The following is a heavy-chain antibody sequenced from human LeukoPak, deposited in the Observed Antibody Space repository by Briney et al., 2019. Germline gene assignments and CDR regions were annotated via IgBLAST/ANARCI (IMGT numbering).Heavy chain of an antibody. J-gene: IGHJ4*02. CDR1: GYSFSTYW. Sequence: GESLKISCKGSGYSFSTYWIGWVRQMPGKGLEWMGIIYPGDSDTRYSPSFQGQVTISADKSISTAYLQWSSLKTSDTAMYYCARLYARLAAPPHYFDYWGQGTLVTVSS. D-gene: IGHD2/OR15-2a*01. CDR3: ARLYARLAAPPHYFDY. V-gene: IGHV5-51*01. CDR2: IYPGDSDT.